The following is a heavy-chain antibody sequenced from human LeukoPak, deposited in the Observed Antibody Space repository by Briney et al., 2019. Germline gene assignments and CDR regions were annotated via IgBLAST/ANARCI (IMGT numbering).Heavy chain of an antibody. J-gene: IGHJ4*02. CDR1: GYTFTSYG. D-gene: IGHD6-13*01. Sequence: ASVKVSCKAPGYTFTSYGISWVRQAPGQGLEWMGWISAYNGNTNYAQKLQGRVTMTTDTSTSTAYMELRSLRSDDTAVYYCARNREFSWPTSFDYWGQGTLVTVSS. CDR2: ISAYNGNT. CDR3: ARNREFSWPTSFDY. V-gene: IGHV1-18*04.